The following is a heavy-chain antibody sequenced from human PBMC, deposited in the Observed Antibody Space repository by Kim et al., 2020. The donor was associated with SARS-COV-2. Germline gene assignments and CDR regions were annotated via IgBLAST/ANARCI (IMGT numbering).Heavy chain of an antibody. J-gene: IGHJ3*02. Sequence: NPSHKSRVTISVETSQNQFSLKLSAVTAADTAVYYCARHGSGSLLGAFDIWGQGTMVTVSS. CDR3: ARHGSGSLLGAFDI. D-gene: IGHD1-26*01. V-gene: IGHV4-59*08.